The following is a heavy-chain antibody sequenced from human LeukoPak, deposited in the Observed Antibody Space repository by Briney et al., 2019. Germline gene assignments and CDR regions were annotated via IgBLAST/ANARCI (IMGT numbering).Heavy chain of an antibody. CDR3: TTDAFH. Sequence: GGPLRPSCAASGFPFSKARVSWGRQAPGKGLEWGGRSETTPAGGTADYPAPVKGRFTFSRDDSKNTLYLQMSSLKTEDTAVYYCTTDAFHWGQGTLVTVSS. V-gene: IGHV3-15*04. CDR2: SETTPAGGTA. CDR1: GFPFSKAR. J-gene: IGHJ4*02.